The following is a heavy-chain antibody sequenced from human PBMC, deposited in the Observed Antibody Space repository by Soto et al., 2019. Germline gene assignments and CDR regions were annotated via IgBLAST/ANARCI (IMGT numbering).Heavy chain of an antibody. CDR1: GFTFSSYA. Sequence: EVQLLESGGGLVQPGGSLRLSCAASGFTFSSYAMSWVRQAPGKGLEWVSAISGSGGSTYYADSVKGRFTISRDNSKNTLYLQMNSLRAEDTAVYYCAKVGEGYCSSTSCYDYWGQGTLVTVSS. J-gene: IGHJ4*02. D-gene: IGHD2-2*01. CDR3: AKVGEGYCSSTSCYDY. V-gene: IGHV3-23*01. CDR2: ISGSGGST.